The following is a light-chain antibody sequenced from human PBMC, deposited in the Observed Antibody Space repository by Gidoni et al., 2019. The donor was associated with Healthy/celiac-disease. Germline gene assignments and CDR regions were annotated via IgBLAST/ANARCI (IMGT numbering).Light chain of an antibody. CDR1: PSSSSW. CDR2: KAS. J-gene: IGKJ1*01. CDR3: QQYNSYSWP. V-gene: IGKV1-5*03. Sequence: DIQMTQSPSTLSASVGDRVTITCRAIPSSSSWLAWYQQKPGKAPKLLIYKASSLESGVPSRFSGSGSGTEFTLTISSLQPDDFATYYCQQYNSYSWPFGQGTKVEIK.